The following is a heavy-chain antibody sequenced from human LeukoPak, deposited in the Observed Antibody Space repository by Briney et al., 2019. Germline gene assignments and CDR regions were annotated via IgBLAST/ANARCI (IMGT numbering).Heavy chain of an antibody. Sequence: GGSLRLSCAASGFTFSSNWMHWVRQAPGKGLVWVSRINEDGSTTNYADSVKGRSTIFRDNAKNTLYLQMNSLRAEDTAVYYCARDFSGGSPLWYYYGMDVWGQGTTVTVSS. D-gene: IGHD2-15*01. CDR3: ARDFSGGSPLWYYYGMDV. CDR1: GFTFSSNW. V-gene: IGHV3-74*01. J-gene: IGHJ6*02. CDR2: INEDGSTT.